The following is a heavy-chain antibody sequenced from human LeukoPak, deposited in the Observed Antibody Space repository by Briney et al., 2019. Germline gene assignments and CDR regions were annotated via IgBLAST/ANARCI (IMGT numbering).Heavy chain of an antibody. CDR3: ARVPRGGELWGAPDC. J-gene: IGHJ4*02. CDR2: ISSSSSYI. Sequence: GSLRLSCAASGFTFSSYSMNWVRQAPGKGLEWVSSISSSSSYIYYADSVKGRFTISRDNAKNSLYLQMNSLRAEDTAVYYCARVPRGGELWGAPDCWGQGTLVTVSS. CDR1: GFTFSSYS. V-gene: IGHV3-21*01. D-gene: IGHD2-21*01.